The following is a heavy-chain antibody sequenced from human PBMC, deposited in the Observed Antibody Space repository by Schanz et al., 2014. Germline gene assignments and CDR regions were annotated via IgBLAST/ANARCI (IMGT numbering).Heavy chain of an antibody. J-gene: IGHJ3*01. D-gene: IGHD3-16*01. CDR1: GFTFSNYG. CDR3: PRDYEIDLSSPRHDAFDV. CDR2: ISGSSSTK. V-gene: IGHV3-48*01. Sequence: VQLVESGGDLVKPGGSLRLSCEASGFTFSNYGMNWVRQAPGKGLEWVSYISGSSSTKYYADSVKGRFTISRDNDKNSLYRQINSVRAEDTAVYFCPRDYEIDLSSPRHDAFDVWGQGTVVTVSS.